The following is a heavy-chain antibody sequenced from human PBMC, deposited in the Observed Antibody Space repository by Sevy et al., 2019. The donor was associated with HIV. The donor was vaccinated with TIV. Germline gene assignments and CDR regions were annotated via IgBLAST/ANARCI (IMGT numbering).Heavy chain of an antibody. CDR3: ATLCSCVLKPPYCFDY. CDR2: ISGSGATT. Sequence: GGSLRLSCGVSGFTFSSYAMTWVRQPPGKGLEWVSIISGSGATTSYADSVKGRFTISRDNSKNALYLQMNSLRAEDTVVYYGATLCSCVLKPPYCFDYWCQGTLVTVSS. J-gene: IGHJ4*02. CDR1: GFTFSSYA. D-gene: IGHD3-10*02. V-gene: IGHV3-23*01.